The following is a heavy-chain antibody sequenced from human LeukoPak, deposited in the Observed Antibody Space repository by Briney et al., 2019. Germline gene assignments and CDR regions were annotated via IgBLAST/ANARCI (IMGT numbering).Heavy chain of an antibody. V-gene: IGHV3-23*01. Sequence: GGSLRLSCAASGFTFSSYAMSWVRQAPGKGLEWVSAISGSGGSTYYADSVKGRFTIFRDNSKNTLYLQMNSLRAEDTAVYYCAKDKRGYCSGGSCYGLGDYFDYWGQGTLVTVSS. CDR2: ISGSGGST. CDR1: GFTFSSYA. CDR3: AKDKRGYCSGGSCYGLGDYFDY. D-gene: IGHD2-15*01. J-gene: IGHJ4*02.